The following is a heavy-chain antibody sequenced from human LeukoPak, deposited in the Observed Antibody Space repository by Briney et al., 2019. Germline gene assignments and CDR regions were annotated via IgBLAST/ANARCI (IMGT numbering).Heavy chain of an antibody. J-gene: IGHJ3*02. CDR3: ARSSWDAFDI. CDR2: IKQDGSEK. V-gene: IGHV3-7*03. D-gene: IGHD6-6*01. CDR1: GFTFSSYW. Sequence: PGGSLRLSCAASGFTFSSYWMNWVRQAPGKGLEWVANIKQDGSEKYYVDSVKGRFTISRDNSKNTLYLQMNSLRAEDTAVYYCARSSWDAFDIWGQGTMVTVSS.